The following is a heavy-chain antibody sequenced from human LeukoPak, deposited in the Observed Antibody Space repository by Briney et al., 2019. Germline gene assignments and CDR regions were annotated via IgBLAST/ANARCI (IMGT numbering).Heavy chain of an antibody. D-gene: IGHD5-18*01. CDR1: GVSISSSSNY. Sequence: PSETLSLTYTVSGVSISSSSNYWGWIRQPPGKGLEWIGHIYYSGSTYYNASLKSRVTISVDTSKNQFSQELRSVTAADTAVYYCARLGVGYNFGYPYYYYMDVWGKGTTVTVSS. CDR3: ARLGVGYNFGYPYYYYMDV. CDR2: IYYSGST. V-gene: IGHV4-39*01. J-gene: IGHJ6*03.